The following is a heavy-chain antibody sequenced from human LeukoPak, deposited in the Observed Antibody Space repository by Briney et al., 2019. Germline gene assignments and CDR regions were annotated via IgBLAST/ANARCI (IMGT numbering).Heavy chain of an antibody. CDR3: ARGGEFGESYYFDY. V-gene: IGHV1-8*03. CDR2: MNPNSGNT. J-gene: IGHJ4*02. D-gene: IGHD3-10*01. Sequence: ASVKVSCKASGYTFASYDINWVRQATGQGLEWMGWMNPNSGNTGYAQKFQGRVTITRNTSISTAYMELSSLRSEDTAVYYCARGGEFGESYYFDYWGQGTLVTVSS. CDR1: GYTFASYD.